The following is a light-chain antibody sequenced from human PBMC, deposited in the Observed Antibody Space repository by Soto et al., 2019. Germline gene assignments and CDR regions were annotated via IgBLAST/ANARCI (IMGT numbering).Light chain of an antibody. V-gene: IGKV1-5*03. CDR2: KAS. J-gene: IGKJ1*01. CDR1: QTISSW. Sequence: DIQMTQSPSTLSGSVGDRVTITCRASQTISSWLAWYQQKPGKAPKLLIYKASTLKSGVPSRLSGSGSGTGFTLTISCLKPDDFATYYCQRYNSYCEALGQGTKV. CDR3: QRYNSYCEA.